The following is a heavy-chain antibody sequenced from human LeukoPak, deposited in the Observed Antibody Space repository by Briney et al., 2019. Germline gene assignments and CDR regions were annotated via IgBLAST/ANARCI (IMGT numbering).Heavy chain of an antibody. CDR3: ARLAVTPHPMDY. D-gene: IGHD2-21*02. Sequence: SETLSLTCTVSGGSISSYYWSWIRQPPGKGLEWIGYIYYSGSTNYNPSLKSRVTISVDTSKNQFSLKLSSVTAADTAVYYCARLAVTPHPMDYWGQGTLVTVSS. J-gene: IGHJ4*02. CDR2: IYYSGST. CDR1: GGSISSYY. V-gene: IGHV4-59*08.